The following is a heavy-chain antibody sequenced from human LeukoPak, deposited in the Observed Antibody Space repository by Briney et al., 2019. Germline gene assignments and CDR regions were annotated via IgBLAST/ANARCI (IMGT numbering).Heavy chain of an antibody. CDR1: GGSFSGYY. J-gene: IGHJ4*02. CDR2: INHSGST. Sequence: SETLSLTCAVYGGSFSGYYWSWIRQPPGKGLEWIGEINHSGSTNYNPSLKSRVTISVDTSKNQFSLKLSSVTAADTAVYYCARESRIAVAGTGGYYFDYWGQGTLVTVSS. V-gene: IGHV4-34*01. CDR3: ARESRIAVAGTGGYYFDY. D-gene: IGHD6-19*01.